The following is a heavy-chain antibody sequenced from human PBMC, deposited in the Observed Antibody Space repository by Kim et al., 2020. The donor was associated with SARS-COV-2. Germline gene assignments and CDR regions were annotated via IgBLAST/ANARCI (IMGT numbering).Heavy chain of an antibody. D-gene: IGHD2-2*01. V-gene: IGHV6-1*01. J-gene: IGHJ5*02. CDR1: GDSVSSNSAA. Sequence: SQTLSLTCAISGDSVSSNSAAWNWIRQSPSRGLEWLGRTYYRSKWYNDYAVSVKSRITINPDTSKNQFSLQLNSVTPEDTAVYYCARVKSLGPPDCSSTSCYSYWFDPWGQGTLVPVSS. CDR2: TYYRSKWYN. CDR3: ARVKSLGPPDCSSTSCYSYWFDP.